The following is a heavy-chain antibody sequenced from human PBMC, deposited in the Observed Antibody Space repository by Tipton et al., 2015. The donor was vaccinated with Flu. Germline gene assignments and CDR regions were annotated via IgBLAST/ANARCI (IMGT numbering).Heavy chain of an antibody. CDR2: IYHNENT. D-gene: IGHD3-10*02. Sequence: TLSLTCTVSGVSISSTSYYWTWIRQHPGKGLEWIGYIYHNENTYYNPSLKSRLTISVDTSKNQFSLRLSSVTAADTAVYYCARHTGDSVRGVIDYWGQGTLVAVSS. CDR1: GVSISSTSYY. J-gene: IGHJ4*02. V-gene: IGHV4-30-4*08. CDR3: ARHTGDSVRGVIDY.